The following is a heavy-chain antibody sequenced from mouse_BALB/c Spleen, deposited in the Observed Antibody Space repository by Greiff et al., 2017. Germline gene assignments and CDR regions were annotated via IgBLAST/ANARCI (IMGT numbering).Heavy chain of an antibody. J-gene: IGHJ2*01. CDR1: GYTFTDYN. D-gene: IGHD2-4*01. CDR2: IYPYNGGT. CDR3: ATDYDALYYFDY. Sequence: VQLQQSGPELVKPGASVKISCKASGYTFTDYNMHWVKQSHGKSLEWIGYIYPYNGGTGYNQKFKSKATLTVDNSSSTAYMELRSLTSEDSAVYYCATDYDALYYFDYWGQGTTLTVAS. V-gene: IGHV1S29*02.